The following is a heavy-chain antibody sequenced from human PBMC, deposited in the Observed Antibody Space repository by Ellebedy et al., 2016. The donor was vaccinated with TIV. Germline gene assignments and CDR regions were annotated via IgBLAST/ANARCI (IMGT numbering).Heavy chain of an antibody. J-gene: IGHJ4*02. CDR1: SGSISGYH. V-gene: IGHV4-59*01. Sequence: MPSETLSLTCTVSSGSISGYHWSWFRQSPGKGLDLIGYIYYTGSTSYNPSLKSRLTISVDTSKNLFSLKLSSVTAADTAVYYCARVSAGTVDYWGQGSLVTVSS. CDR3: ARVSAGTVDY. D-gene: IGHD6-19*01. CDR2: IYYTGST.